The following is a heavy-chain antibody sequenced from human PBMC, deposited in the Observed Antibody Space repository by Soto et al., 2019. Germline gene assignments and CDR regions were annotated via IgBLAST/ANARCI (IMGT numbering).Heavy chain of an antibody. J-gene: IGHJ3*02. D-gene: IGHD3-22*01. V-gene: IGHV3-30-3*01. Sequence: QVQLVESGGGVVQPGRSLRLSCAASGFTFSSYAMHWVRQAPGKGLEWVAVISYDGSNKYYADSVKGRFTISRDDSKDTVYLQMHRLRVEDTDVYYCVRADKYDSSGSSYGFDIWGQGTMVTVSS. CDR1: GFTFSSYA. CDR2: ISYDGSNK. CDR3: VRADKYDSSGSSYGFDI.